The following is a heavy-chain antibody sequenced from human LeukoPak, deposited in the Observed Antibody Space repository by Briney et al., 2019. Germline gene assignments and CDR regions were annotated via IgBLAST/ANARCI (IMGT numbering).Heavy chain of an antibody. J-gene: IGHJ4*02. D-gene: IGHD4-17*01. CDR1: GFTVSSNY. Sequence: PGGSLRLSCAVSGFTVSSNYMSCVRQAPGKGLEWVSVMYSGGSTYYADSVKGRFTISRHNSKNTLYLEIDSLRPDDTAVYYCARGGGDYNPFDYWGQGTLVTVSS. V-gene: IGHV3-53*04. CDR2: MYSGGST. CDR3: ARGGGDYNPFDY.